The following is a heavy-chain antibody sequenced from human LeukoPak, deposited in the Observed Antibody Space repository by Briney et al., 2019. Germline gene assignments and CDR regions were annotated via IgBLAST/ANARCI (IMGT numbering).Heavy chain of an antibody. CDR2: INHSGST. J-gene: IGHJ4*02. Sequence: SETLSLTCAVYGGSFSGYYWSWIRQPPGKVLEWIGEINHSGSTNYNPSLKSRVTISVDTSKNQFSLKLSSVTAADTAVYYCARGLKGLDSGNFDYWGQGTLVTVSS. D-gene: IGHD2-15*01. CDR3: ARGLKGLDSGNFDY. CDR1: GGSFSGYY. V-gene: IGHV4-34*01.